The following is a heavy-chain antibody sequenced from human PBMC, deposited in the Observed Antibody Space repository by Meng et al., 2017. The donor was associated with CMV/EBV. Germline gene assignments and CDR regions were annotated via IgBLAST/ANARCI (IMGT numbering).Heavy chain of an antibody. CDR2: ISAYNGNT. V-gene: IGHV1-18*04. Sequence: RVEPGAEGKSPGASAMVSCQTSGYGFSDHYIHWGRQAPGQGLEWMGWISAYNGNTNYAQKLQGRVTMTTDTSTSTAYMELRSLRSDDTAVYYCARNYYGSGSWFDPWGQGTLVTVSS. J-gene: IGHJ5*02. D-gene: IGHD3-10*01. CDR1: GYGFSDHY. CDR3: ARNYYGSGSWFDP.